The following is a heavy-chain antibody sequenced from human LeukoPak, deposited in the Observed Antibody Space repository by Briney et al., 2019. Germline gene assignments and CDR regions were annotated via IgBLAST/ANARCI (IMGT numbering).Heavy chain of an antibody. V-gene: IGHV1-2*02. D-gene: IGHD3-3*01. CDR3: ARIEGRAATYYD. CDR1: GYIFTGYY. Sequence: ASVKVSCKASGYIFTGYYMHWVRQAPGQGLEWMGWINPNSGGTNSAQKFQGRVTMTRDTSITTAYMELASLTSDDTAVYYCARIEGRAATYYDWGQGTLVTVSS. J-gene: IGHJ4*02. CDR2: INPNSGGT.